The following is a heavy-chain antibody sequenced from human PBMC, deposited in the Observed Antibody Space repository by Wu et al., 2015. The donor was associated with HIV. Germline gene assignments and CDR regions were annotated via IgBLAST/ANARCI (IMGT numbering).Heavy chain of an antibody. CDR1: GYTFTNYD. Sequence: QVQLVQSGAEVKKPGASMKVSCKASGYTFTNYDINWVRQATGKGPEWVGWMNPNSGKTAYVQNFQGRVTMTRDTSITTAYMELSSLTSEDTAVYYCVRSPNYDSGGYSAFDIWGQGTMVTVSS. J-gene: IGHJ3*02. V-gene: IGHV1-8*01. CDR3: VRSPNYDSGGYSAFDI. CDR2: MNPNSGKT. D-gene: IGHD3-22*01.